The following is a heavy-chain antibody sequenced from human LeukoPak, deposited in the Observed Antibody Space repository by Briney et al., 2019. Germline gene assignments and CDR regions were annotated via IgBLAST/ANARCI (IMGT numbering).Heavy chain of an antibody. J-gene: IGHJ4*02. CDR3: AKVGAVAGRVTPDLDY. CDR2: ISSSSSYI. CDR1: GFTFSSYS. V-gene: IGHV3-21*04. Sequence: GGSLRLSCAASGFTFSSYSMNWVRQAPGKGLEWVSSISSSSSYIYYADSVKGRFTISRDNSKNTLYLQMNSLRAEDTAVYYCAKVGAVAGRVTPDLDYWGQGTLVTVSS. D-gene: IGHD6-19*01.